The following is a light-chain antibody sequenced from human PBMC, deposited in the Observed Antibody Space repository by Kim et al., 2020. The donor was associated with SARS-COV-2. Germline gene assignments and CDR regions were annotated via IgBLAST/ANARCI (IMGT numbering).Light chain of an antibody. CDR1: SSNIGAGYG. CDR3: QSYDSSLSGSV. V-gene: IGLV1-40*01. CDR2: VNT. Sequence: QRVTIACTGSSSNIGAGYGVHWYQQLPGTAPKLLIYVNTNRPSGVPDRFSGSKSGTSGSLAITGLQAEDEADYYCQSYDSSLSGSVFGGGTQLTVL. J-gene: IGLJ2*01.